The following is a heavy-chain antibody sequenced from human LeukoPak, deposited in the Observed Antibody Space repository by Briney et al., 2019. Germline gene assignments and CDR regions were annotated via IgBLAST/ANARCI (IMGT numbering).Heavy chain of an antibody. D-gene: IGHD6-19*01. J-gene: IGHJ4*02. CDR1: GDSVSSNSAA. CDR3: ARGFGVAVAGPYYFDS. CDR2: TYYRSKWHN. V-gene: IGHV6-1*01. Sequence: SQTLSLTCAISGDSVSSNSAAWNWIRQSPSRGLEWLGRTYYRSKWHNDYAVSVKSRITINQDTSNNQFSLQLNSVTPEDTAVYYCARGFGVAVAGPYYFDSWGQGTLVTASS.